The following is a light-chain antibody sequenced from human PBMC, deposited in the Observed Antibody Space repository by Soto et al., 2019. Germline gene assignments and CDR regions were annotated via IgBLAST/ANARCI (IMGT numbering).Light chain of an antibody. CDR3: CLYVGATTYV. CDR2: EGH. J-gene: IGLJ1*01. Sequence: QSALALPASVSGSPGQSITISCTGASGHVGTYSIVSWYQQQPGKPPKVVIYEGHERPAGFPDRVSRSTSVNTASLTISGLQTDDYADYYCCLYVGATTYVFGTGTKLTVL. V-gene: IGLV2-23*01. CDR1: SGHVGTYSI.